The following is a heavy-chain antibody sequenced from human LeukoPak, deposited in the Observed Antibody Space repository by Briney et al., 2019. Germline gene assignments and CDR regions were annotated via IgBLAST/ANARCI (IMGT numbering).Heavy chain of an antibody. CDR1: GYTFTSYD. J-gene: IGHJ4*02. D-gene: IGHD6-19*01. CDR2: MNPNSGNT. Sequence: ASVKVSCKASGYTFTSYDINWVRQATGQGLEWMGWMNPNSGNTGYAQKFQGRVTMTRNTSISTAYMELSSLRSEDTAVYYCARGLRGRRHIAGAGTIGYWGQGTLVTVSS. CDR3: ARGLRGRRHIAGAGTIGY. V-gene: IGHV1-8*01.